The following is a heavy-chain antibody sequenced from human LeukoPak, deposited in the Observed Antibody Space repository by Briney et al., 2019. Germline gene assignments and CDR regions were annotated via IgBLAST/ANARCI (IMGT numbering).Heavy chain of an antibody. V-gene: IGHV1-69*13. CDR1: GGTFSSYA. D-gene: IGHD1-26*01. CDR2: IIPIFGTA. J-gene: IGHJ3*02. CDR3: ARDGGATTQKRPFDI. Sequence: SVKVSCTASGGTFSSYAISWVRQAPGQGLEWMGGIIPIFGTANYAQKFQGRVTITADESTSTAYMELSSLRSEDTAVYYCARDGGATTQKRPFDIWGQGTMVTVSS.